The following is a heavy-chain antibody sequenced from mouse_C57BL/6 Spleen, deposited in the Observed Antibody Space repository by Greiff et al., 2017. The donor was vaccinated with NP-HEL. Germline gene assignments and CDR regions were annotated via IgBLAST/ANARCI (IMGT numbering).Heavy chain of an antibody. V-gene: IGHV5-16*01. D-gene: IGHD1-1*01. CDR3: ARESSHWYFDV. Sequence: EVQVVESEGGLVQPGSSMKLSCTASGFTFSDYYMAWVRQVPEKGLEWVANINYDGSSTYYLDSLKSRFIISRDNAKNILYLQMSSLKSEDTATYYCARESSHWYFDVWGTGTTVTVSS. CDR1: GFTFSDYY. CDR2: INYDGSST. J-gene: IGHJ1*03.